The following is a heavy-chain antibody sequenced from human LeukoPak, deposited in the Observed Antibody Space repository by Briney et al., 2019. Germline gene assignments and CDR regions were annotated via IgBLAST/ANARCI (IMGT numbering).Heavy chain of an antibody. Sequence: GGSLRLSCAASGFTFSSYAMSWVRQAPGKGLEWVSAISGSGGSTYYADSVKGRFTISRDNSKNTLYLQMNSLRVEDTAVYYCAKDKELWLLSGSDYWGQGTLVTVSS. J-gene: IGHJ4*02. CDR2: ISGSGGST. CDR3: AKDKELWLLSGSDY. V-gene: IGHV3-23*01. D-gene: IGHD5-18*01. CDR1: GFTFSSYA.